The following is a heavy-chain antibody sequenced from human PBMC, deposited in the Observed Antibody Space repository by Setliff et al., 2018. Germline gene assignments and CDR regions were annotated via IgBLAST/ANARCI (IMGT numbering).Heavy chain of an antibody. CDR2: IYHDGNP. J-gene: IGHJ4*02. CDR1: GFSVNSLTW. CDR3: TRGGERYHTAN. V-gene: IGHV4-4*02. D-gene: IGHD2-2*01. Sequence: PSDTLSLTFSFSGFSVNSLTWCSCFRQTPGKGLEWIGFIYHDGNPKFNPSVNYNPSLKSRVTMSIDKSKNQFSLNLRSVTAADTAVYYCTRGGERYHTANWGQGLMVKVSS.